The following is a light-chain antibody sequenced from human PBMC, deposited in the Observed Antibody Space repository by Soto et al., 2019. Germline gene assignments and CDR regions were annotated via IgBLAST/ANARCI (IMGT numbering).Light chain of an antibody. CDR1: SGHSSYA. CDR3: QTWGTGTVV. Sequence: QLVLTQSPSASASLGASVKLTCTLSSGHSSYAIAWHQQQPEKGPRYLMKLNSDGSHSKGDGIPDRFSGSSTGAERYLTISSLQCDDEADYYRQTWGTGTVVFGGGTQLTVL. V-gene: IGLV4-69*01. J-gene: IGLJ2*01. CDR2: LNSDGSH.